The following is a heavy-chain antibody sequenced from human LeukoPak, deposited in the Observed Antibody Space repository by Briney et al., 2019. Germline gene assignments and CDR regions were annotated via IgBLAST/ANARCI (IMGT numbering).Heavy chain of an antibody. J-gene: IGHJ4*02. CDR1: GFTFSSYE. CDR3: ARNPPPLGAFYYGSGSYFYY. D-gene: IGHD3-10*01. Sequence: PGGSLRLSCAASGFTFSSYEMNWVRQAPGMGLEWVSFISSSGTTIYYADSVKGRFTISRDNAKNSLYLQMNSLRAEDTAVYYCARNPPPLGAFYYGSGSYFYYWGQGTLVTVSS. V-gene: IGHV3-48*03. CDR2: ISSSGTTI.